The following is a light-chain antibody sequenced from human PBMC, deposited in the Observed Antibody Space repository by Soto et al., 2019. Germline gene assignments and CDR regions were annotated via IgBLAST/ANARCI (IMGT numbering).Light chain of an antibody. J-gene: IGKJ3*01. CDR2: DAS. V-gene: IGKV3-11*01. Sequence: EIVLTQSPATLSLSPGESGTLSCRASQSVGSYLVWYQQRPGQTPRLLIYDASNRATDIPARFSGSGSGTDFTLTISSLELEDFAVYYCQQRYNWPLTFGPGTKVDIK. CDR1: QSVGSY. CDR3: QQRYNWPLT.